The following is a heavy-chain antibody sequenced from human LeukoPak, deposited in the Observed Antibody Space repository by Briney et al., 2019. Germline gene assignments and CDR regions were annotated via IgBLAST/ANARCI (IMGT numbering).Heavy chain of an antibody. Sequence: ASVKVSCKASGYTFTGYYMHWVRQAPGQGLEWMGWISAYNGNTNYAQKLQGRVTMTTDTSTSTAYMELRSLRSDDTAVYYCASGYCSSTSCFDFDYWGQGTLVTVSS. V-gene: IGHV1-18*04. J-gene: IGHJ4*02. D-gene: IGHD2-2*01. CDR1: GYTFTGYY. CDR3: ASGYCSSTSCFDFDY. CDR2: ISAYNGNT.